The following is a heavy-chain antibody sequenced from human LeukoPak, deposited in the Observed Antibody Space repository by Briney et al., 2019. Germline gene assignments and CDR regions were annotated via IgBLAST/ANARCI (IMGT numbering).Heavy chain of an antibody. J-gene: IGHJ4*02. CDR3: ARGLRYGDYLAPLDY. CDR1: GYTFTSYG. CDR2: ISGYNGNT. Sequence: ASVKVSCKASGYTFTSYGISWVRQAPGQGLEWMGRISGYNGNTKYAQKLQGRVTMTTDTSTSTAYMEVRSLRSDDTAVYYCARGLRYGDYLAPLDYWGQGTLVTVSS. V-gene: IGHV1-18*01. D-gene: IGHD4-17*01.